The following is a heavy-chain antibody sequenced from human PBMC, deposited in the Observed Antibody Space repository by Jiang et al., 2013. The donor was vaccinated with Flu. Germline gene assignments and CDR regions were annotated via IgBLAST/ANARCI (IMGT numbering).Heavy chain of an antibody. CDR3: ARHNGASAHQRSLPGNNWFDP. Sequence: AEVKKPGESLRISCKGSGYSFTSYWISWVRQTPGKGLEWMGRIDPSDSYSNYNPSFQGHVNISVDRSITTAYLQWSSLKASDSAIYYCARHNGASAHQRSLPGNNWFDPWGQGTLVTVSS. CDR1: GYSFTSYW. J-gene: IGHJ5*02. CDR2: IDPSDSYS. D-gene: IGHD1-1*01. V-gene: IGHV5-10-1*01.